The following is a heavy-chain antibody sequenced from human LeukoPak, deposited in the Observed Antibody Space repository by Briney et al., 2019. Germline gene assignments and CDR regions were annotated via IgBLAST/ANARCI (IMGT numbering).Heavy chain of an antibody. V-gene: IGHV1-69*05. CDR1: GGTFSSYA. Sequence: ASVTVSCKASGGTFSSYAISWVRQAPGQGLEWMGRIIPIFGTANYAQKFQGRVTMTRNTSISTAYMELSSLRSEDTAVYYCAREVLAVAGTSDDYWGQGTLVTVSS. D-gene: IGHD6-19*01. J-gene: IGHJ4*02. CDR3: AREVLAVAGTSDDY. CDR2: IIPIFGTA.